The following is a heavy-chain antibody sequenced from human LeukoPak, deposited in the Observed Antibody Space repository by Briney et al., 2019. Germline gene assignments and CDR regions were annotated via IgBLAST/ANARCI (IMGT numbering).Heavy chain of an antibody. Sequence: PSETLSLTCTVSGGSISSGGYYWSWIRQHPGKGLEWIGYIYYSGSTYYNPSLKSRVTISVDTSKNQFSLKLSSVTAADTAVYYCARLVYDSRGYYFDYWGQGTLVTVSS. D-gene: IGHD3-22*01. CDR3: ARLVYDSRGYYFDY. CDR2: IYYSGST. V-gene: IGHV4-31*03. CDR1: GGSISSGGYY. J-gene: IGHJ4*02.